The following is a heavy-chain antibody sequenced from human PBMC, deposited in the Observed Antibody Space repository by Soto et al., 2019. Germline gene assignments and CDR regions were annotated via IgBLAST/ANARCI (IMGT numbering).Heavy chain of an antibody. CDR2: IYYSGST. D-gene: IGHD3-22*01. CDR3: ARTYYYDSSGYYGGYFDL. J-gene: IGHJ2*01. CDR1: GGSINSGDYY. Sequence: QVQLQESGPGLVKPSQTLSLTCTVSGGSINSGDYYWSWIRQPPGKGLEWIGYIYYSGSTYYNPSLQSRVTISVDTSKHRFSLKLSSVTAADTAVYYCARTYYYDSSGYYGGYFDLWGRGTLVTVSS. V-gene: IGHV4-30-4*01.